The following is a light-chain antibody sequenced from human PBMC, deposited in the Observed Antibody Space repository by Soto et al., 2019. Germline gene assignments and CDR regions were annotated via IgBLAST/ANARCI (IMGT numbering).Light chain of an antibody. CDR2: GAS. Sequence: EIVLTQSPGTLSLSPGETATLSCRASQSVGSGSLAWYQQKPGQAPRLLIYGASSRATGIPDRFSGSGSGTDFTLTIRRLEPEDFAVYYCQHYGSSPRRTFGQGTKVEIK. V-gene: IGKV3-20*01. CDR3: QHYGSSPRRT. J-gene: IGKJ1*01. CDR1: QSVGSGS.